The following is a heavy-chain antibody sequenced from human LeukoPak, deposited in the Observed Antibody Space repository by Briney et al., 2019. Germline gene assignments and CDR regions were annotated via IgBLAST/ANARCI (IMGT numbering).Heavy chain of an antibody. Sequence: TSETLSLTCTVSGGSINTYYWSWIRQPPGKGLEWIGYIYYSGSTNYNPSLKSRVTISIDTSKIQFSLKLTSVTAADTAVYYCAREHYTSGWYIRDWGQEPWSPSPQ. CDR3: AREHYTSGWYIRD. CDR1: GGSINTYY. CDR2: IYYSGST. V-gene: IGHV4-59*13. J-gene: IGHJ4*01. D-gene: IGHD6-19*01.